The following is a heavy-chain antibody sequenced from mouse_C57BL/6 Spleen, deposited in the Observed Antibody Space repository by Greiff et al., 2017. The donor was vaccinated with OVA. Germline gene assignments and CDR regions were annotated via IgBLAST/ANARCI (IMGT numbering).Heavy chain of an antibody. V-gene: IGHV1-82*01. D-gene: IGHD1-1*01. CDR1: GYAFSSSW. Sequence: VKLQESGPELVKPGASVKISCKASGYAFSSSWMNWVKQRPGKGLEWIGRIYPGDGDTNYNGKFKGKATLTADKSSSTAYMQLSSLTSEDSAVYFCARFITTVVATDYYAMDYWGQGTSVTVSS. CDR3: ARFITTVVATDYYAMDY. CDR2: IYPGDGDT. J-gene: IGHJ4*01.